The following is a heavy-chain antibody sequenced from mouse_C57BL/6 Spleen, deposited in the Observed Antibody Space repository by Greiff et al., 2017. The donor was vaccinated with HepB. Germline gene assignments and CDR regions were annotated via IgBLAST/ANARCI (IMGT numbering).Heavy chain of an antibody. Sequence: VQLQQSGAELVRPGSSVKLSCKASGYTFTSYWMDWVKQRPGQGLEWIGNIYPSDSETHYNQKFKDKATLTVDKSSSTAYMQLSSLTSEDSAVYYGARHYGSSYYYAMDYWGQGTSVTVSS. D-gene: IGHD1-3*01. CDR2: IYPSDSET. CDR1: GYTFTSYW. V-gene: IGHV1-61*01. CDR3: ARHYGSSYYYAMDY. J-gene: IGHJ4*01.